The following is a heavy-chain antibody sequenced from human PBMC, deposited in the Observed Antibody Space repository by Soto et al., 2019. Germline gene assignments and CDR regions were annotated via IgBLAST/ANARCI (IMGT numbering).Heavy chain of an antibody. CDR1: GYSFTNYG. J-gene: IGHJ6*03. V-gene: IGHV1-18*01. CDR2: ISAYNGNT. CDR3: ARDRGVAPPVAGNTHYYYYMDV. D-gene: IGHD6-19*01. Sequence: QDQLVQSGVEVKKPGASVKVSCKASGYSFTNYGITWVRQAPGQGFEWMGWISAYNGNTNYAQKFQGRVTLTTDASTSTAYLELRSLRSEETAVYYCARDRGVAPPVAGNTHYYYYMDVWGKGTTVTVSS.